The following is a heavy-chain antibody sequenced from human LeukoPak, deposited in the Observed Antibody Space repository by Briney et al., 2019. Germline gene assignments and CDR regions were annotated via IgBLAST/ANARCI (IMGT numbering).Heavy chain of an antibody. D-gene: IGHD3-3*01. J-gene: IGHJ6*02. CDR3: GRANDFWSGNYYGMDV. CDR2: INAGNGNT. V-gene: IGHV1-3*01. Sequence: ASVTVSCKASGYTFTTSTIHWVRHAPGQRLEWMGWINAGNGNTKYSQKFQGRVTITRDTSASTAYMELSSLRSEDTPVYYCGRANDFWSGNYYGMDVWGQGTTVTVSS. CDR1: GYTFTTST.